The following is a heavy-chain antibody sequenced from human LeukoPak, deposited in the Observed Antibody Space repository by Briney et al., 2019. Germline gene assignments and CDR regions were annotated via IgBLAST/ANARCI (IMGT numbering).Heavy chain of an antibody. CDR1: GFTFSTYA. CDR2: ITSSGANK. J-gene: IGHJ4*02. CDR3: AKAHFSSSWYFDY. Sequence: GGSLRLSCAASGFTFSTYAMSWVRQAPGKGLEWVSAITSSGANKYYADSVKGRFTISRDNSKNTLFLQMNSLRAEDTAVYYCAKAHFSSSWYFDYWGQGTLVTVSS. D-gene: IGHD6-13*01. V-gene: IGHV3-23*01.